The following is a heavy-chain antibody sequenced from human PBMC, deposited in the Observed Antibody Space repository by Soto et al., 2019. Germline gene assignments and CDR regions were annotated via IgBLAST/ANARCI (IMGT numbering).Heavy chain of an antibody. CDR2: ISSSSSYI. V-gene: IGHV3-21*01. D-gene: IGHD5-18*01. J-gene: IGHJ6*02. Sequence: AGGSLRLSCAASGVTFSSYSMNWVRQAPGKGLEWVSSISSSSSYIYYADSVKGRFTISRDNAKNSLYLQMNSLRAEDTAVYYCAGAEADTAMTVWGQGTTVTVSS. CDR3: AGAEADTAMTV. CDR1: GVTFSSYS.